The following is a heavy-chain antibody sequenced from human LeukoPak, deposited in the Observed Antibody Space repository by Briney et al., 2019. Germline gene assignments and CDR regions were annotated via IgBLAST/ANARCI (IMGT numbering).Heavy chain of an antibody. Sequence: GESLKISCKASGYSFTSYWIGWVHQMPGKGLEWMGIVYPDDSDTRYSPSFQGQVTISADKSISTAYLQWSSLKASDTAMYYCARLNPPRYYYDSSGYFDYWGQGTLVTVSS. D-gene: IGHD3-22*01. J-gene: IGHJ4*02. V-gene: IGHV5-51*07. CDR2: VYPDDSDT. CDR3: ARLNPPRYYYDSSGYFDY. CDR1: GYSFTSYW.